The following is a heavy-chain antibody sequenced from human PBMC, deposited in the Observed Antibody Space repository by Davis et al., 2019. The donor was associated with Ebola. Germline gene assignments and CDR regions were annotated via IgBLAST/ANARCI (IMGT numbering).Heavy chain of an antibody. D-gene: IGHD3-3*01. V-gene: IGHV3-23*01. J-gene: IGHJ6*04. Sequence: GGSLRLSCAASGFTFSSYAMSWVRQAPGKGLEWVSAISGSGGSTYYADSVKGRFTISRDNPKNTLYLQMNSLRAEDTAVYYCAKDDFWSGSSLYYYYGMDVWGKGTTVTVSS. CDR3: AKDDFWSGSSLYYYYGMDV. CDR1: GFTFSSYA. CDR2: ISGSGGST.